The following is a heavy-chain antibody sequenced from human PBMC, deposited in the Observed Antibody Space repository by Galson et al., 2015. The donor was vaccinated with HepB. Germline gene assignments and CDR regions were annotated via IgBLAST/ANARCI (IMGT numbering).Heavy chain of an antibody. V-gene: IGHV3-21*01. D-gene: IGHD5-12*01. CDR2: ISSSRSYV. CDR1: GFPFSDFT. CDR3: ARDSLGGFGAHDF. J-gene: IGHJ4*02. Sequence: SLRLSCAASGFPFSDFTMNWVRQAPGKGLEWVSLISSSRSYVYYADSVKGRFTISRDNAKNSLFLLMNNLRAEDTAIYYCARDSLGGFGAHDFWGQGILVTVSS.